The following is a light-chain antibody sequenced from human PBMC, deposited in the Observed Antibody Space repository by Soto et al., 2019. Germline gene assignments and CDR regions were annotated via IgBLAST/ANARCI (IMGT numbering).Light chain of an antibody. CDR2: AAS. V-gene: IGKV3-20*01. J-gene: IGKJ2*01. CDR3: QQYGSSPYT. CDR1: QGVSRSY. Sequence: EIVLTQSPGTLSLSPGERATLFCRASQGVSRSYFAWYQQKPGQAPRLLIYAASSRATGVPDRFSGSGSGTDFTLTISRLEPEDFALYFCQQYGSSPYTFAQGTKLDIK.